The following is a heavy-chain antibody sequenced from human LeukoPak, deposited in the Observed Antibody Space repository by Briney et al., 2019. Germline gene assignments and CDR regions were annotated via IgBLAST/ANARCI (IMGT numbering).Heavy chain of an antibody. V-gene: IGHV1-2*02. J-gene: IGHJ6*03. CDR1: GYTFTGYY. CDR2: INPNSGGT. CDR3: ARGLGYCTNGVCYTRLVRVYMDV. D-gene: IGHD2-8*01. Sequence: ASVKVSCKASGYTFTGYYMHWVRQAPGQGLEWMGWINPNSGGTNYAQKFQGRVTMTRDTSISTAYMELSRLRSDDTAVYYCARGLGYCTNGVCYTRLVRVYMDVWGKGTTVTVSS.